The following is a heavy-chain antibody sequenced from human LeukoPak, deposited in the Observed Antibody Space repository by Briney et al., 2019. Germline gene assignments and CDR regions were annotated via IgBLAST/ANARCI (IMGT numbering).Heavy chain of an antibody. Sequence: SETLSLTCTLSGVSISSYYWNCVRQSPGKALEWIGNIYYSGSTNYNPSLKSRLTISLDTSKLQFSLRLNSVSAADTAVYYCASGDPSASGYFYRFNWFDPCGQGTLVTVSS. CDR3: ASGDPSASGYFYRFNWFDP. CDR2: IYYSGST. J-gene: IGHJ5*02. V-gene: IGHV4-59*01. CDR1: GVSISSYY. D-gene: IGHD2-21*01.